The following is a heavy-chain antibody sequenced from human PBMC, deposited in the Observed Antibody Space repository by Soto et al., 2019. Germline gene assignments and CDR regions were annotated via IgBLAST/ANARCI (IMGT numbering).Heavy chain of an antibody. D-gene: IGHD3-3*01. CDR2: INQSGST. J-gene: IGHJ6*02. Sequence: PSETLSLTCAVYCGSFSNYYWSWIRQPPGKGLEWIGEINQSGSTNHNPSLKSRVTISVDTSKNQFSLKLNSMTAADTAVYYCARHSKKPGDFDYYYGMDVWGQGTAVTSP. CDR1: CGSFSNYY. CDR3: ARHSKKPGDFDYYYGMDV. V-gene: IGHV4-34*01.